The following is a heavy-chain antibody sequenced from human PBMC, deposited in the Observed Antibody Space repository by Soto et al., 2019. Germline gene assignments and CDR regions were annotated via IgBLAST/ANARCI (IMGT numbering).Heavy chain of an antibody. CDR1: GGTFSSYA. Sequence: GASVKVSCKASGGTFSSYAISWVRQAPGQGLEWMGGIIPIFGTANYAQKFQGRVTIIADKSTSTAYMELSSLRSEDTAVYYCATKPGGGSYLRDYWGQGTLVTVSS. D-gene: IGHD1-26*01. J-gene: IGHJ4*02. CDR2: IIPIFGTA. V-gene: IGHV1-69*06. CDR3: ATKPGGGSYLRDY.